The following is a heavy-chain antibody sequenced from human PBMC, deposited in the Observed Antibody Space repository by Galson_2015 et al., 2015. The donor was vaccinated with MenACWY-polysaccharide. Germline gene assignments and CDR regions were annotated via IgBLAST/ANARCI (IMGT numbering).Heavy chain of an antibody. CDR3: TRIIARKHTFVDS. Sequence: SVKVSCKASGYNFSSYDINWVRQASGQGLEWMGWMNPNSGNTSYAQKFQGRVAMTRDTATSTAYMELRMLRSEDTAVYYCTRIIARKHTFVDSWGQGTLVSVS. D-gene: IGHD2-21*01. CDR1: GYNFSSYD. J-gene: IGHJ4*02. CDR2: MNPNSGNT. V-gene: IGHV1-8*01.